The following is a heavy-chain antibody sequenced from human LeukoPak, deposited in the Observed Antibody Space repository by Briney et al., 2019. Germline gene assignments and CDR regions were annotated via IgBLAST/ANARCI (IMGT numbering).Heavy chain of an antibody. CDR3: VRLDRPGGRTGDAFDV. CDR1: GGSMNGYH. CDR2: VDYIGNT. Sequence: SETLSLTCTVSGGSMNGYHWSWIRQPPGKGLEWIGYVDYIGNTNYSPSLRSRVTMSLDMSKNQFSLEMNWVTAADTAMFYCVRLDRPGGRTGDAFDVWGQGTMVTVSS. J-gene: IGHJ3*01. D-gene: IGHD1-26*01. V-gene: IGHV4-59*08.